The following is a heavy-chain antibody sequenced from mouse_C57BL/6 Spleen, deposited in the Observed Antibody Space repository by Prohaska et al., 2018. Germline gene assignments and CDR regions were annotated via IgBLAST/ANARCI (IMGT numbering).Heavy chain of an antibody. CDR2: IDPSDSYT. Sequence: QVQLQQPGAELVMPGASVKLSCKASGYTFTSYWMHWVKQRPGQGIEWIGEIDPSDSYTNYNQKFKGKATLTVDKSSSTAYMQLSSLTSEDSAVYYCARGGGYQYYFDYWGQGTTLTVSS. CDR3: ARGGGYQYYFDY. V-gene: IGHV1-69*01. D-gene: IGHD2-2*01. CDR1: GYTFTSYW. J-gene: IGHJ2*01.